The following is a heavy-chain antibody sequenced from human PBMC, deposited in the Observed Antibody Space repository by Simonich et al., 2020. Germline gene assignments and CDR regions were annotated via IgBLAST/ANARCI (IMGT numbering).Heavy chain of an antibody. CDR2: IKPNSGGT. CDR3: ARGRLTGDKGAFDI. D-gene: IGHD7-27*01. CDR1: GYTFTGFY. J-gene: IGHJ3*02. V-gene: IGHV1-2*02. Sequence: QVQLVQSGAEVKKPGASVKVSCKASGYTFTGFYMHWVRRAPGQGLEWMGWIKPNSGGTNYAQKFQGRVTMTRDTSSSTAYMELSRLRSDDTAVYYCARGRLTGDKGAFDIWGQGTMVTVSS.